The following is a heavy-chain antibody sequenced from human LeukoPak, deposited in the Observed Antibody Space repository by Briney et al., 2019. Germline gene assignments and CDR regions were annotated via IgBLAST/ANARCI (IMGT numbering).Heavy chain of an antibody. Sequence: GGSLRLSCAASGFTFSSSAMSWVRQVPGKGLEWVSGISASGGSTSYADSVRGRFTISRDNSKNTLYVQMNSLRDEDTAVYYCAKSLEYSTSGKVDYWGQGTLVTVSS. CDR2: ISASGGST. CDR1: GFTFSSSA. J-gene: IGHJ4*02. CDR3: AKSLEYSTSGKVDY. D-gene: IGHD3-10*01. V-gene: IGHV3-23*01.